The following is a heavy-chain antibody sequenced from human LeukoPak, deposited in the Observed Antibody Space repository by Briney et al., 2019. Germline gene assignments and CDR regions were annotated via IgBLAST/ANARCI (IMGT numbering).Heavy chain of an antibody. CDR3: ARDQGSGSYYNSAWFDP. D-gene: IGHD3-10*01. V-gene: IGHV1-69*05. CDR1: GFTFTAYY. J-gene: IGHJ5*02. CDR2: IIPIFGTA. Sequence: GASVKVSCKASGFTFTAYYLYWVRQAPGQGLEWMGGIIPIFGTANYAQKFQGRVTITTDESTSTAYMELSSLRSEDTAVYYCARDQGSGSYYNSAWFDPWGQGTLVTVSS.